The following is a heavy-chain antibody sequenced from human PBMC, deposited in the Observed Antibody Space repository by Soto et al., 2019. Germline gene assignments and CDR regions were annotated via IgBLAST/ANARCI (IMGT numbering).Heavy chain of an antibody. CDR2: ISYDGSNK. V-gene: IGHV3-30*18. J-gene: IGHJ4*02. CDR3: AKGIAAAGYGLADY. Sequence: GGSLRLSCAASGFTLSSYGMHWVCQAPGKGLEWVAIISYDGSNKYYADSVKGRFSISRDNSKNTLYLQMNSLRAEDTAVYYCAKGIAAAGYGLADYWGQGTLVTVSS. CDR1: GFTLSSYG. D-gene: IGHD6-13*01.